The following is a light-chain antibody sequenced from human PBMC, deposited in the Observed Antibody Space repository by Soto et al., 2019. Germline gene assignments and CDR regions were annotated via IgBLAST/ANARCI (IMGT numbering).Light chain of an antibody. CDR3: QQYNSHLLT. CDR1: QTVSSW. J-gene: IGKJ1*01. Sequence: DIQMTQSPSTLSASVGDRVTITCRASQTVSSWLAWYQQKPGKAPNLLIYHASSLESGVPSRFSGSGSGKEFPLNISSLQTDDFATYYCQQYNSHLLTFGQGTKVEIK. CDR2: HAS. V-gene: IGKV1-5*01.